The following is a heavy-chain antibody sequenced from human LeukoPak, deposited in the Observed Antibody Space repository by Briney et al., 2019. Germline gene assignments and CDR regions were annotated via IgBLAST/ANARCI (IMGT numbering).Heavy chain of an antibody. CDR2: IIPIFGTA. V-gene: IGHV1-69*06. Sequence: ASVKVSCKASGVTFSSYTISWVRQAPGQGLQWIGGIIPIFGTANYAQKFQGRVTITADKSTSTASVELSSLRSEDTAVYYCARLDTAMVTSDYYMDVWGKGTTVTVSS. CDR3: ARLDTAMVTSDYYMDV. D-gene: IGHD5-18*01. CDR1: GVTFSSYT. J-gene: IGHJ6*03.